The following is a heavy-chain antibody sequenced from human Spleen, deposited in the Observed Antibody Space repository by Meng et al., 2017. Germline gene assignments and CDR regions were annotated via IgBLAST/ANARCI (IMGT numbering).Heavy chain of an antibody. J-gene: IGHJ6*02. CDR2: VYYTGST. V-gene: IGHV4-59*01. CDR3: ARSTNNYYGMDV. D-gene: IGHD2-8*01. Sequence: SETLSLTCTVSGGSIKNYYWSWIRQPPGKGLEWIGYVYYTGSTNYNPSLKTRVTMSVDTSKNQFSLKLNSVTAADTAVYYCARSTNNYYGMDVWGQGTAVTVSS. CDR1: GGSIKNYY.